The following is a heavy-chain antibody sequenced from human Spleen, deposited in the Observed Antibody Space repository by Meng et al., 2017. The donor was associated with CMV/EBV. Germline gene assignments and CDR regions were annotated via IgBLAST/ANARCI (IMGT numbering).Heavy chain of an antibody. D-gene: IGHD4-11*01. CDR2: INPNSGAT. CDR1: GYTFTGSY. Sequence: ASVKVSCKASGYTFTGSYIHWVRQAPGLGLEWLGWINPNSGATKYAQKFQGRVTMTRDTSISIAYMELSSLRSEDTAVYYCATVVALTTVTTRDYVAPYNWFDPWGQGTLVTVSS. CDR3: ATVVALTTVTTRDYVAPYNWFDP. V-gene: IGHV1-2*02. J-gene: IGHJ5*02.